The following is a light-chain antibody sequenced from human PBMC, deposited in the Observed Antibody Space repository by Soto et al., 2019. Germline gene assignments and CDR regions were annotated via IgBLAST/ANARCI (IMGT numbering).Light chain of an antibody. CDR2: EVT. V-gene: IGLV2-8*01. CDR3: MSYVGSNIFV. Sequence: QSALTQPRSVSGSPGQSVTISCTGTSGDVGGYYYVSWYQHHPGKVPKLIIYEVTKRPSGVPDRFSGSKSGNTASLTVSGLQAEDEAHYYCMSYVGSNIFVFGTGTKVTVL. CDR1: SGDVGGYYY. J-gene: IGLJ1*01.